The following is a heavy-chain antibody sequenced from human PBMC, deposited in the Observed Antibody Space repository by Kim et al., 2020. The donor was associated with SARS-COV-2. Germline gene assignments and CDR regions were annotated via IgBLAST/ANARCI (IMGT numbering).Heavy chain of an antibody. J-gene: IGHJ5*02. Sequence: DSVKGRFTISRDNSKNTLYLQMNSLRAEDTAVYYCAKDLPDYYDSSGYLSWGQGTLVTVSS. CDR3: AKDLPDYYDSSGYLS. D-gene: IGHD3-22*01. V-gene: IGHV3-23*01.